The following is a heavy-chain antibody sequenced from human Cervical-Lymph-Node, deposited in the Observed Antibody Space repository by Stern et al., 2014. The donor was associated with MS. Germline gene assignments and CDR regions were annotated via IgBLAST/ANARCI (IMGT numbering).Heavy chain of an antibody. CDR2: IHDSGST. Sequence: VQLVESGPGLVKPSQTLSLTCTVSGGSISSSGYYWSWIRQPADKGLEWIGRIHDSGSTYYNPSLKSRVTISMATAKNPFSLNLTSGTAADTAVYYCATTRWDLFTWNWFDPWGQGTLVTVSS. J-gene: IGHJ5*02. CDR1: GGSISSSGYY. D-gene: IGHD1-26*01. CDR3: ATTRWDLFTWNWFDP. V-gene: IGHV4-61*02.